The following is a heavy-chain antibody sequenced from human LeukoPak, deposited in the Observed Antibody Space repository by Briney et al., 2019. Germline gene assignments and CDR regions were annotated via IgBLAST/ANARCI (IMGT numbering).Heavy chain of an antibody. D-gene: IGHD1-1*01. Sequence: PSETLSLTCSVSVVSFTGYYWSWVRQFPGEGLEWIGYIFSSGTTNYNPSLKSRVTMSVDTSKNRFSLKLSSVTAADTAVYYCARRREYKHAFDLWGQGTLVTVSS. V-gene: IGHV4-4*09. CDR3: ARRREYKHAFDL. J-gene: IGHJ3*01. CDR1: VVSFTGYY. CDR2: IFSSGTT.